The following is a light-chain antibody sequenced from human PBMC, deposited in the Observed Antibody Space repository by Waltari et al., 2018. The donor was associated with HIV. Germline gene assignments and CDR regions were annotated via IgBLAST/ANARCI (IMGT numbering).Light chain of an antibody. J-gene: IGLJ2*01. Sequence: QSVLTQPPSASGTPGQRVTISCSGSSSNIGITSVYWYKQLPGTAPKLLIYRNNQRPSGVPDRFSGSKSGTSASLAISGLRSEDEADYYCAAWDDSLSGVVFGGGTKLTVL. CDR3: AAWDDSLSGVV. CDR2: RNN. V-gene: IGLV1-47*01. CDR1: SSNIGITS.